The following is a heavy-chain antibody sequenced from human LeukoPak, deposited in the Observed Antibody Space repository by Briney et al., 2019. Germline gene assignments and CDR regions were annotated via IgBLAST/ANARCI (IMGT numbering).Heavy chain of an antibody. D-gene: IGHD6-25*01. J-gene: IGHJ4*01. CDR2: INHSEST. CDR3: ARVLGVRTAAAYLAY. CDR1: GESFNDYF. Sequence: SETLSLTCAVHGESFNDYFWTWVRQPPGKGLEWIGEINHSESTNWIGEISHSESTSYNPSLKSRVTLSVDTSKNQFSLKLSSVTAADTAIYYCARVLGVRTAAAYLAYWGQGTLVTVSA. V-gene: IGHV4-34*01.